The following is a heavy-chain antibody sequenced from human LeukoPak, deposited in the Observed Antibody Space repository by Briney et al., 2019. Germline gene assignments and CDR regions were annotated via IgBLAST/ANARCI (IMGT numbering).Heavy chain of an antibody. Sequence: PGGSLRLSCAASGFTLSSYSMNWVRQAPGKGLEWVSSISSSSSYIYYADSVKGRFTISRDNAKNSLYLQMNSLRAEDTAVYYCARVAQGPAALVDYWGQGTLVTVSS. J-gene: IGHJ4*02. CDR1: GFTLSSYS. CDR2: ISSSSSYI. V-gene: IGHV3-21*01. CDR3: ARVAQGPAALVDY. D-gene: IGHD2-2*01.